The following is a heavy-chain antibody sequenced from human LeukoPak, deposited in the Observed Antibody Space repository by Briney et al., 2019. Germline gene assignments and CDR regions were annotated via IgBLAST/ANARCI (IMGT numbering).Heavy chain of an antibody. J-gene: IGHJ4*02. CDR3: ASRVPYGDYFDY. CDR1: GFTFSSYA. CDR2: ISGSGGST. Sequence: GGSLRLSCAASGFTFSSYAMSWVRQAPGKGLEWVSAISGSGGSTYYADSVKGRFTISRGNSKSTLYLQMNSLRAEDTAVYYCASRVPYGDYFDYWGQGTLVTVSS. D-gene: IGHD4-17*01. V-gene: IGHV3-23*01.